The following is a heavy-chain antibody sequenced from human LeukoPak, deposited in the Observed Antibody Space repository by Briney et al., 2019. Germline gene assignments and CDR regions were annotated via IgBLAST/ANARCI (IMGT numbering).Heavy chain of an antibody. J-gene: IGHJ4*02. CDR1: GGSISSYY. V-gene: IGHV4-59*01. CDR3: ARETSSGSLDY. Sequence: PSETLSLACTVSGGSISSYYWSWTRQPPGKGLEWIGYMYYSGSTNYNPSLKSRVTMSLDTSKNHFSLKLTSVTAADTAVYYCARETSSGSLDYWGQGTLVTVSS. CDR2: MYYSGST. D-gene: IGHD3-10*01.